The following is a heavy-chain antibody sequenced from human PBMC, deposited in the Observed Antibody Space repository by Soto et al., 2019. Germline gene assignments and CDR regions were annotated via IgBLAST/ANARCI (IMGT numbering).Heavy chain of an antibody. V-gene: IGHV3-23*01. J-gene: IGHJ6*02. CDR2: MSGSGNIT. D-gene: IGHD3-22*01. CDR3: AKGYRINMTVVVISGTYIMDV. CDR1: RFTFSNYA. Sequence: GGSLRLSCVASRFTFSNYAMSWVRQAPGKGLEWVSAMSGSGNITYYAGSVKGRCTISRDNSKSTLYLQMNSLRAGDTAVYYCAKGYRINMTVVVISGTYIMDVWGQGPTVTV.